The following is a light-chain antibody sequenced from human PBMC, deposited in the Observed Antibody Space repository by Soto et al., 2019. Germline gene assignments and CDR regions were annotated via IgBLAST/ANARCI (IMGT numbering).Light chain of an antibody. CDR2: KAS. J-gene: IGKJ1*01. CDR1: QSISSW. Sequence: DIEMTQSPSTLSASVGDRVTITCRASQSISSWLAWYQQKPGKAPKLLIYKASTLESGVPSRFSGRGSGTEFTFTTSSLQPDDFPTYYCQQYNSYPWTFGQGTKVEIK. V-gene: IGKV1-5*03. CDR3: QQYNSYPWT.